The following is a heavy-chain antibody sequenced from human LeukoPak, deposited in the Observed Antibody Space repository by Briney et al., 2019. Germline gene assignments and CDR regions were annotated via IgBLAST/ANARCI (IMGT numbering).Heavy chain of an antibody. J-gene: IGHJ4*02. Sequence: SVNVSCKASLVTLSTDAISRGGRSARQRRKGRRGIGPIFGTANYAQKFQGRVTITADESTSTAYMELSSLRSEDTAVYYCARVRGIVATMSYYFDYWGEGTLVTVSS. CDR2: IGPIFGTA. D-gene: IGHD5-12*01. CDR1: LVTLSTDA. V-gene: IGHV1-69*13. CDR3: ARVRGIVATMSYYFDY.